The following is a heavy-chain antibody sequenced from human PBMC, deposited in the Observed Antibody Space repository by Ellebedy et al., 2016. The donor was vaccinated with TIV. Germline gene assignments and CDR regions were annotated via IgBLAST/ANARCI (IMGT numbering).Heavy chain of an antibody. V-gene: IGHV3-30*03. CDR3: ARSLVIGGMVVGS. Sequence: GESLKISCAASGFTFSDYGMHWVRQAPGTGLEWVAVISYDGSNKYYADSMKGRFTISRDNSKNTLYLQLNSLRAEVTAVYYCARSLVIGGMVVGSWGQGTLVTVSP. CDR2: ISYDGSNK. D-gene: IGHD2/OR15-2a*01. J-gene: IGHJ4*02. CDR1: GFTFSDYG.